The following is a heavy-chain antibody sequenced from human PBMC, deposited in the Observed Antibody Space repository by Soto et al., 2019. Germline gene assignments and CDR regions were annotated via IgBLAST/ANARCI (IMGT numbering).Heavy chain of an antibody. J-gene: IGHJ6*02. D-gene: IGHD2-2*01. Sequence: PGGALRLSCVASGFTFDDFAMHWVRQAPGRGLEWVSGISWNSGTITYADSVKGRFTSSRANAKNSLYLEMNSRRTEATALYYCVKDKGASTDYGMDVWGQGATVTVSS. CDR2: ISWNSGTI. CDR3: VKDKGASTDYGMDV. V-gene: IGHV3-9*01. CDR1: GFTFDDFA.